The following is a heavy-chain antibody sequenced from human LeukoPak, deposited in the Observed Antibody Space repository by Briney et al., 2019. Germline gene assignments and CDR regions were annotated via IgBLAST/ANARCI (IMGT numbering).Heavy chain of an antibody. J-gene: IGHJ3*02. V-gene: IGHV3-21*01. Sequence: PGGSLRLSCAASGFTFSSYAMSWVRQAPGKGLEWVSSISSSSSYIYYADSVKGRFTISRDNAKNSLYLQMNSLRAEDTAVYYCARGIIVVVPVEGFDAFDIWGQGAMVTVSS. CDR3: ARGIIVVVPVEGFDAFDI. CDR1: GFTFSSYA. CDR2: ISSSSSYI. D-gene: IGHD2-2*01.